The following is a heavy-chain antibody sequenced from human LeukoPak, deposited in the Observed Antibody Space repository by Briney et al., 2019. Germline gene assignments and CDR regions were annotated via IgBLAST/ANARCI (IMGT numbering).Heavy chain of an antibody. Sequence: SETLSLTCTVSGGSVSSGSYSWSWVRQPPGKGLEWIGYINYSGTTSYNPSLKSRVTISVDTSKNQCSLKLSSVTAADTAVHYCARDMETARWLQQPRTFDCWCQGTLVTVSS. V-gene: IGHV4-61*01. D-gene: IGHD5-24*01. CDR3: ARDMETARWLQQPRTFDC. CDR1: GGSVSSGSYS. J-gene: IGHJ4*02. CDR2: INYSGTT.